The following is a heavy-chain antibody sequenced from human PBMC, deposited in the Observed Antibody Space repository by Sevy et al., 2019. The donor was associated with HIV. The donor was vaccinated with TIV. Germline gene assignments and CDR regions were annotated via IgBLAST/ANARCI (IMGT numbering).Heavy chain of an antibody. V-gene: IGHV3-72*01. J-gene: IGHJ4*02. CDR3: ATHAGIAAAGRVFDY. CDR1: GFTFSDHY. Sequence: GESLKISCVASGFTFSDHYMEWVRQAPGKGLEWVGRTRNKADGYTTENAASVKGRFTISRDESKNSLYVQMNSLKAEDTAVYYCATHAGIAAAGRVFDYWGQGTLVTVSS. D-gene: IGHD6-13*01. CDR2: TRNKADGYTT.